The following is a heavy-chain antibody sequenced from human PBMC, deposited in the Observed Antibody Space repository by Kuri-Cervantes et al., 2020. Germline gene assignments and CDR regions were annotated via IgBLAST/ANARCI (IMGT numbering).Heavy chain of an antibody. V-gene: IGHV4-34*01. Sequence: SETLSLTCAVYGGSFSGYYWSWIRQPPGKGLEWIGEINHSGSTNYNPSLKSRVTISVDTSKNQFSLKLSSVTAADTAVYYCAISLYCSGGSCYSVPFDYWGQGTLVTVSS. CDR1: GGSFSGYY. D-gene: IGHD2-15*01. J-gene: IGHJ4*02. CDR2: INHSGST. CDR3: AISLYCSGGSCYSVPFDY.